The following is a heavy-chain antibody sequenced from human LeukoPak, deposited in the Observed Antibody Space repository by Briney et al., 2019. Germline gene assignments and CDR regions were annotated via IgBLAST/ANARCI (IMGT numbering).Heavy chain of an antibody. CDR1: GFTFSSYA. CDR2: ISGSGGST. CDR3: APLGCGGSCYRFDY. D-gene: IGHD2-15*01. J-gene: IGHJ4*02. Sequence: GGSLRLSCAASGFTFSSYAMSWVRQAPGKGLEWVSAISGSGGSTYYADSVKGRFTISRDNSKNTLYLQMNSLRAEDTAVYYCAPLGCGGSCYRFDYWGQGTLVTVSS. V-gene: IGHV3-23*01.